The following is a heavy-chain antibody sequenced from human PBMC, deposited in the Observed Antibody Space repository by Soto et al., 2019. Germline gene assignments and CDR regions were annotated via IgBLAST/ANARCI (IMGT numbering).Heavy chain of an antibody. CDR3: ARDPSGSGWAFDH. D-gene: IGHD6-19*01. CDR1: GFIFSSYA. J-gene: IGHJ4*02. CDR2: IWSDGSDK. V-gene: IGHV3-33*01. Sequence: PGGSLRLSCAASGFIFSSYAMHWVRQAPGKGLEWVAVIWSDGSDKYYADSVKGRFTISRDNSNNALFLQMNSLKAEDTAVYYCARDPSGSGWAFDHWGQGTLVTVSS.